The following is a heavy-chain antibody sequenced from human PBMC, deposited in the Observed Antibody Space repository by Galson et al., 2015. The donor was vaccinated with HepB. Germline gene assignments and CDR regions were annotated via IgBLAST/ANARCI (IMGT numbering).Heavy chain of an antibody. D-gene: IGHD3-22*01. V-gene: IGHV3-30*04. J-gene: IGHJ4*02. CDR2: ISAGDGRNT. Sequence: SLRLSCAASGLIFSNSVMHWVRQAPGKGLEWVALISAGDGRNTNYADSVRGRFTISRDNSKNKLFLGMNSLRAEDTAVYYCAREGFSSGRAGIFDCWGQGTLVTVSS. CDR1: GLIFSNSV. CDR3: AREGFSSGRAGIFDC.